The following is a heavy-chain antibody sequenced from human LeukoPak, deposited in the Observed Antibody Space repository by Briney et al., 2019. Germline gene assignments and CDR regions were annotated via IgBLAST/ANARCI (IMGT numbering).Heavy chain of an antibody. CDR1: GYTFTGYY. CDR3: ARDLLYYDIAGA. CDR2: INPNSGGT. V-gene: IGHV1-2*02. Sequence: ASVKVSCKASGYTFTGYYMHWVRQAPGQGLEWMGWINPNSGGTNYAQKFQGRVTMTRGTSISTAYMELSRLRSDDTAVYYCARDLLYYDIAGAWGQGTLVTVSS. J-gene: IGHJ5*02. D-gene: IGHD3-22*01.